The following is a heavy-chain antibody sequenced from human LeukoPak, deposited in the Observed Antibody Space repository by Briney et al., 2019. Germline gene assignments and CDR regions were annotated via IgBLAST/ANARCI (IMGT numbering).Heavy chain of an antibody. CDR2: TYYRSKWFN. Sequence: SQTLSLTCAISGDSVSTNSAAWSWIRQSPSRGLEWLGRTYYRSKWFNDYAVSVRSRITITPDTSKKQFSLQLNSVTPEDTAVYFCARYVYGGNTGGIDYWGQGTLVTVSS. V-gene: IGHV6-1*01. D-gene: IGHD4-23*01. J-gene: IGHJ4*02. CDR1: GDSVSTNSAA. CDR3: ARYVYGGNTGGIDY.